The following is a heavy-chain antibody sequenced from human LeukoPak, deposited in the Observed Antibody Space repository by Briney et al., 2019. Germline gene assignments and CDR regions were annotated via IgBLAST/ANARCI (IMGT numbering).Heavy chain of an antibody. D-gene: IGHD3-16*01. Sequence: GGSLRLSCAASGFTFSSYAMSWVRQAPGKGLEWVSAISGSGGSTYYADSVKGRFTISRDNSKNTLYLQMNSLRTEDTAVYYCAKDTGDRPLGWFDPWGQGTLVTVSS. J-gene: IGHJ5*02. CDR1: GFTFSSYA. CDR2: ISGSGGST. V-gene: IGHV3-23*01. CDR3: AKDTGDRPLGWFDP.